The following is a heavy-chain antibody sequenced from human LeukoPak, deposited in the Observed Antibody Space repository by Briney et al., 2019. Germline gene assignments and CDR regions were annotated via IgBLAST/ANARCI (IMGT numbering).Heavy chain of an antibody. CDR2: ISYDGSNK. D-gene: IGHD6-13*01. V-gene: IGHV3-30*04. Sequence: GGSLRLSCAASGFTFSSYAMHWVRQAPGKGLEWVAVISYDGSNKYYADSVKGRLTISRDNSKNTLYLQMNSLRAEDTAVYYCARDLLGYSSSWDYWGQGTLVTVSS. J-gene: IGHJ4*02. CDR3: ARDLLGYSSSWDY. CDR1: GFTFSSYA.